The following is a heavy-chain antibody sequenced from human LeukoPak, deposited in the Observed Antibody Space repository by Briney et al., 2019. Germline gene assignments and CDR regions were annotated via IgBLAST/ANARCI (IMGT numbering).Heavy chain of an antibody. D-gene: IGHD3-10*01. J-gene: IGHJ5*02. CDR3: ARHGRGLSWFDP. Sequence: SETLSLTCTVSGGSISSYYWSWIRQPPGKGLEWIGYIYYSGSTNYNPSLKSRVTISVDTSKNQFSLKLSSVTAADTAVYYCARHGRGLSWFDPWGQGTLVTVSS. V-gene: IGHV4-59*08. CDR2: IYYSGST. CDR1: GGSISSYY.